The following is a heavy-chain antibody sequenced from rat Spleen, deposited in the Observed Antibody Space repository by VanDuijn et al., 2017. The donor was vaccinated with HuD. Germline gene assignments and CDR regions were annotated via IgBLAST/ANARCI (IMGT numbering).Heavy chain of an antibody. V-gene: IGHV2-43*01. Sequence: QVQLKESGPGLVQPSQTLSLTCTVSGFSLTSYHVSWVRQPPGKGLEGMGVIWSGGSTAYNSLLKSRLSITRDISESQVFLEMNSLQSEDTTTYYCARDLDGYFDYWGQGVMVTVSS. CDR1: GFSLTSYH. CDR2: IWSGGST. J-gene: IGHJ2*01. D-gene: IGHD1-12*03. CDR3: ARDLDGYFDY.